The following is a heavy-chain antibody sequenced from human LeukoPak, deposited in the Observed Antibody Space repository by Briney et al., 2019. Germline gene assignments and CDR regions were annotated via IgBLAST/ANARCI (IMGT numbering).Heavy chain of an antibody. V-gene: IGHV3-48*01. CDR3: ARDQWLDY. J-gene: IGHJ4*01. D-gene: IGHD6-19*01. CDR1: GFTFSGYI. Sequence: WGSLRLSCATSGFTFSGYIMNWVRQAPGKGLEWVSFIGTSGNTIYYADSVKGRFTVSRDNAKNSLYLQMNSLRAEDTAVYYCARDQWLDYWGHGTLVTVSS. CDR2: IGTSGNTI.